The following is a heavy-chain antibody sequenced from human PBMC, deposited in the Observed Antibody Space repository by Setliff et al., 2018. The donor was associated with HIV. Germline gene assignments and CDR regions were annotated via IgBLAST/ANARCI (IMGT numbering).Heavy chain of an antibody. Sequence: SETLSLTCIVSGGSISSSSSYWGWIRQPPGKGLEWIGSLYHSGTTYYKPSLKSRVTMSVDTSKNQFSLMLTSVTAADTAVYYCARSDTTMPRGRPFYMDDWGKGTTVTVSS. V-gene: IGHV4-39*01. J-gene: IGHJ6*03. CDR2: LYHSGTT. CDR1: GGSISSSSSY. D-gene: IGHD3-10*01. CDR3: ARSDTTMPRGRPFYMDD.